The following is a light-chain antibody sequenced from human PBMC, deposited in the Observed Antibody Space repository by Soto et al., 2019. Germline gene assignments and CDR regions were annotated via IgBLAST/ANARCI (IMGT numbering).Light chain of an antibody. CDR1: SGHSSYA. CDR3: QTWGTGIHWV. J-gene: IGLJ3*02. CDR2: LNSDGSH. Sequence: QPVLTQSPSASASLGASVKLTCTLSSGHSSYAMAWHQQQPEKGPRYLMKLNSDGSHSKGDGIPDRFSGSSSGAERYLTISSLQSEDEADYYCQTWGTGIHWVFGGGTKLTVL. V-gene: IGLV4-69*01.